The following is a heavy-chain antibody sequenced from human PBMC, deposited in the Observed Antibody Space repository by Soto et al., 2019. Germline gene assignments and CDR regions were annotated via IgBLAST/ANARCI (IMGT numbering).Heavy chain of an antibody. CDR1: GFTFSSYG. CDR3: AKDRKIPEMATITDWFDP. CDR2: ISYDGSNK. D-gene: IGHD5-12*01. Sequence: GGSLRLSCAASGFTFSSYGMHWVRQAPGKGLEWVAVISYDGSNKYYADSVKGRFTISRDNSKNTLYLQMNSLRAEDTAVYYCAKDRKIPEMATITDWFDPCGQGSLVTGSS. V-gene: IGHV3-30*18. J-gene: IGHJ5*02.